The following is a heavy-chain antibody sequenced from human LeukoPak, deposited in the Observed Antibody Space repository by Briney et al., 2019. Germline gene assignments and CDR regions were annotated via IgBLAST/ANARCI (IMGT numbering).Heavy chain of an antibody. V-gene: IGHV3-53*01. Sequence: GGSLRLSCEASGFSVSSNYMSWVRQAPGKGLEWVSVIYSGGSTYYADSVKGRFTISRDNSKNTLYFQMNSLRAEDTAVYYCARDSSSWYKYYMDVWGKGTTVTISS. J-gene: IGHJ6*03. CDR3: ARDSSSWYKYYMDV. CDR2: IYSGGST. D-gene: IGHD6-13*01. CDR1: GFSVSSNY.